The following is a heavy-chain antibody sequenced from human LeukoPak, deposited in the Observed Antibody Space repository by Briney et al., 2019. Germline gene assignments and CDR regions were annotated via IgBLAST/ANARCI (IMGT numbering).Heavy chain of an antibody. CDR2: IYHSGST. J-gene: IGHJ6*02. Sequence: PSETLSLTCAVPGGSISSGGYSWSWIRQPPGKGLEWIGYIYHSGSTYYNPSLKSRVTISVDRSKNQFSLKLSSVTAADTAVYYCARGRWGNYYYYYGMDVWGQGTTVTVSS. D-gene: IGHD4-23*01. CDR1: GGSISSGGYS. CDR3: ARGRWGNYYYYYGMDV. V-gene: IGHV4-30-2*01.